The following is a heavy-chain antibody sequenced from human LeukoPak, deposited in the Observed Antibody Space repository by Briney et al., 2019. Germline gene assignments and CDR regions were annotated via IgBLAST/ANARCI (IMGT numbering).Heavy chain of an antibody. CDR2: INPNSGGT. J-gene: IGHJ4*02. CDR3: ARDLHDSSGYLPGY. V-gene: IGHV1-2*02. CDR1: GYTFTGYY. Sequence: GASVKVSCKASGYTFTGYYMHWVRQAPGQGLEWMGWINPNSGGTNYAQKFQGRVTMTRDTSISTAYMELSRLRSDDTAVYYCARDLHDSSGYLPGYWGQGTLVTVSS. D-gene: IGHD3-22*01.